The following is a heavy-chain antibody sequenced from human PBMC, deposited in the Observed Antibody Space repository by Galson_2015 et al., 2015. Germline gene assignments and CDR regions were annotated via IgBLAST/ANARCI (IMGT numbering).Heavy chain of an antibody. CDR1: GFTFSSYA. CDR3: ARDKGYGEGAFLMGY. V-gene: IGHV3-30-3*01. J-gene: IGHJ4*02. Sequence: SLRLSCAASGFTFSSYAMHWVRQAPGKGLEWVAVISYDGSNKYYADSVKGRFTISRDNSKNTLYLQMNSLRAEDTAVYYCARDKGYGEGAFLMGYWGQGTLVTVSS. D-gene: IGHD4-17*01. CDR2: ISYDGSNK.